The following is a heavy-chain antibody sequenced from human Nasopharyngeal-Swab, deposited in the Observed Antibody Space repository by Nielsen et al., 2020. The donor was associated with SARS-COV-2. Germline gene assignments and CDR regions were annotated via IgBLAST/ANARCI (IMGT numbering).Heavy chain of an antibody. CDR2: MYPRDSDT. Sequence: GESLKISCKGSGSSFSSYWIGWVRQMPGKGLEWMGIMYPRDSDTRYSPSFQGQVTISADKSISTAYLQRSSLKASDTAMYYCATAYNGNYYWDYWGQGTLVTVSS. CDR3: ATAYNGNYYWDY. D-gene: IGHD1-7*01. CDR1: GSSFSSYW. V-gene: IGHV5-51*01. J-gene: IGHJ4*02.